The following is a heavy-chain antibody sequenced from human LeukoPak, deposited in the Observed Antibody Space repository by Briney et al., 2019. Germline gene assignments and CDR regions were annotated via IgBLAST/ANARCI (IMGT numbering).Heavy chain of an antibody. CDR1: GFTFSSYG. CDR2: ISYDGSNK. D-gene: IGHD4-17*01. V-gene: IGHV3-30*03. CDR3: ARPRSPPRSTVTTYFDY. J-gene: IGHJ4*02. Sequence: GRSMRLSCAASGFTFSSYGMHWVRQAPGKGLEWVAVISYDGSNKYYADSVRGRFTISRDNSKNTLYLQMNSLRAEGTAVYYCARPRSPPRSTVTTYFDYWGQGTLVTVSS.